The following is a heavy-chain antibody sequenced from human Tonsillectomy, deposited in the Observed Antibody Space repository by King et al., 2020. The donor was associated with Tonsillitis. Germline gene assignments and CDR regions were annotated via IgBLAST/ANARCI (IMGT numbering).Heavy chain of an antibody. CDR3: ARDSPLEGVYAMGVRGAFDI. J-gene: IGHJ3*02. CDR2: IYSGGSI. V-gene: IGHV3-66*01. D-gene: IGHD2-8*01. CDR1: GFTVSSNY. Sequence: VQLVESGGGLVQPGGSLRLSCAASGFTVSSNYMSWVRQAPGKGLEWVSVIYSGGSIYYADSVKGRFTISRDNSKNTLYLQMNSLRAEDTAVYYCARDSPLEGVYAMGVRGAFDIWGQGTMVTVSS.